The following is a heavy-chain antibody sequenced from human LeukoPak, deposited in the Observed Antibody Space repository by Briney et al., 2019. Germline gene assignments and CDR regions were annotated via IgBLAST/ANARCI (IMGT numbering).Heavy chain of an antibody. CDR1: GGTFSSYA. J-gene: IGHJ5*02. Sequence: ASVKVSCKASGGTFSSYATSWVRQAPGQGLEWMGGIIPIFGTANYAQKFQGRVTITTDESTSTAYMELSSLRSEDTAVYYCARKEGDYDFWSGSFITWGQGTLVTVSS. V-gene: IGHV1-69*05. CDR2: IIPIFGTA. D-gene: IGHD3-3*01. CDR3: ARKEGDYDFWSGSFIT.